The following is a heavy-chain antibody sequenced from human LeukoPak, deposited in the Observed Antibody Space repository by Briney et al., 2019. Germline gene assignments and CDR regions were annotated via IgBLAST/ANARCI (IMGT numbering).Heavy chain of an antibody. Sequence: ASVKVSCKVSGYTLTELCMHWVRQAPGKGLEWMGGFDLEDGERIYAQKFQGRVIMTEDTSTDTAYMELSSLRSEDTAVYYCATGEETTMASRWSVVYWGQGTLVTVSS. CDR1: GYTLTELC. J-gene: IGHJ4*02. CDR2: FDLEDGER. CDR3: ATGEETTMASRWSVVY. V-gene: IGHV1-24*01. D-gene: IGHD5-18*01.